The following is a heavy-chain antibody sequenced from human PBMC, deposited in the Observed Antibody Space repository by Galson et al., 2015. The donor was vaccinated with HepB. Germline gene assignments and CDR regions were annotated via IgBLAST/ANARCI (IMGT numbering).Heavy chain of an antibody. CDR1: GYTFTSYY. CDR3: ARDPRYYYGSGSPVY. D-gene: IGHD3-10*01. V-gene: IGHV1-46*03. CDR2: INPSGGST. Sequence: SVKVSCKASGYTFTSYYMHWVRQAPGQGLEWMGIINPSGGSTGYAQKFQGRVTMTRDTSTSTVYMELSSLRSEDTAVYYCARDPRYYYGSGSPVYWGQGTLVTVSS. J-gene: IGHJ4*02.